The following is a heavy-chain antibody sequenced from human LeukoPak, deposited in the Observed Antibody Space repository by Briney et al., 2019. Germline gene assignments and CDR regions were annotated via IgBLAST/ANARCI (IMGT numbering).Heavy chain of an antibody. D-gene: IGHD6-13*01. CDR1: GYLFSICS. CDR2: ICSSSSYI. J-gene: IGHJ4*02. Sequence: GGPLSLLCAVSGYLFSICSMNWVRQARGGGVEWVSSICSSSSYIYCADCEEGRVTISSDNAKNSLYLQMNSLRAEDTAVYYCARAPSRGFDYWGQGTLVTVSS. CDR3: ARAPSRGFDY. V-gene: IGHV3-21*01.